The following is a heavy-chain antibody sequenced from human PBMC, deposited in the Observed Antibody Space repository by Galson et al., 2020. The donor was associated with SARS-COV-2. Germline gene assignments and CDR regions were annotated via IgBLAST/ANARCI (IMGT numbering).Heavy chain of an antibody. D-gene: IGHD6-13*01. Sequence: ASVKVSCKASGYTFTGYYMHWVRQAPGQGLEWMGWINPNSGGTNYAQKFQGRVTMTRDTSISTAYMELSRLRSDDTAGYYCARLAAAGNYYYYGMDVWGQGTTVTVSS. CDR3: ARLAAAGNYYYYGMDV. V-gene: IGHV1-2*02. CDR1: GYTFTGYY. CDR2: INPNSGGT. J-gene: IGHJ6*02.